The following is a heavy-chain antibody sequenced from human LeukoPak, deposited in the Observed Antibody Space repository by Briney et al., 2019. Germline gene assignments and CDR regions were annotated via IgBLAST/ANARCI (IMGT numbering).Heavy chain of an antibody. CDR1: GYTFTGYY. D-gene: IGHD3-16*01. CDR2: ISAYNGNT. J-gene: IGHJ6*02. V-gene: IGHV1-18*04. Sequence: ASVKVSCKASGYTFTGYYMHWVRQAPGQGLEWMGWISAYNGNTNYAQKLQGRVTMTTDTSTSTAYMELRSLRSDDTAVYYCARDGGGAARRGMDVWGQGTTVTVSS. CDR3: ARDGGGAARRGMDV.